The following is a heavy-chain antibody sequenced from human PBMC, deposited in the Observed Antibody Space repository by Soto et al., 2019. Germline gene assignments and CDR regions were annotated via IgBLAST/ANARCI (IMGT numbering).Heavy chain of an antibody. CDR1: GGTFSSYA. V-gene: IGHV1-69*13. Sequence: SVKVSCKASGGTFSSYAISWVRQAPGQGLEWMGGIIPIFGTANYAQKFQGRVTITADESTSTAYMELSSLRSEDTAVYYCARSLLEWLFPPPYYYGMDVWGQGTTVTVSS. CDR3: ARSLLEWLFPPPYYYGMDV. CDR2: IIPIFGTA. J-gene: IGHJ6*02. D-gene: IGHD3-3*01.